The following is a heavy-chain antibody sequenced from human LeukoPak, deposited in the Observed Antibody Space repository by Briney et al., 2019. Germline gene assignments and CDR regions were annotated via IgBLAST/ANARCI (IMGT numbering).Heavy chain of an antibody. CDR3: ARGGVRGILLPVDF. Sequence: GGSLRLSCAASTFTFSNYWMTWVRQAPGKGLEWVANIKYDGSEKYYVDSVKGRFTISRDNAKNSLYLQMNSLRAEDTAVYYCARGGVRGILLPVDFWGQGTLVTVSS. CDR2: IKYDGSEK. D-gene: IGHD3-10*01. CDR1: TFTFSNYW. V-gene: IGHV3-7*01. J-gene: IGHJ4*02.